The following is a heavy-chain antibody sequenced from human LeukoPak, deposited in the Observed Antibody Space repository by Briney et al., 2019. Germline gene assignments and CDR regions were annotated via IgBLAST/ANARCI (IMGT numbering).Heavy chain of an antibody. CDR2: ISSSSSYI. V-gene: IGHV3-21*01. CDR1: GFTFSSYS. D-gene: IGHD5-24*01. CDR3: EMETGELRWSQLYNCLDQ. J-gene: IGHJ5*02. Sequence: PGGSLRLSCAASGFTFSSYSMNWVRQATGKGLQWVSSISSSSSYIYYADSVKGRFTISRDNAKNSLYLQMNSLRADDTAVYYWEMETGELRWSQLYNCLDQWGQGTLGAVSA.